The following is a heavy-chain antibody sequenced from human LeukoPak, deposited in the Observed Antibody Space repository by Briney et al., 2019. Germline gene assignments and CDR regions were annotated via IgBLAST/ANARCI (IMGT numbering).Heavy chain of an antibody. V-gene: IGHV4-38-2*02. CDR1: GYSISSGYY. CDR3: ARDYDSSENWFDP. Sequence: RSSETLSLTCTVSGYSISSGYYWGWIRQPPGKGLEWIGSIYHSGSTYYNPSLKSRVTISVDTSKNQFSLKLSSVTAADTAVYYCARDYDSSENWFDPWGQGTLVTVSS. J-gene: IGHJ5*02. D-gene: IGHD3-22*01. CDR2: IYHSGST.